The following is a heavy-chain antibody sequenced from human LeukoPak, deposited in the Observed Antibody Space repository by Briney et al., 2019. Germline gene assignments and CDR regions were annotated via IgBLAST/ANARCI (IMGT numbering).Heavy chain of an antibody. J-gene: IGHJ5*01. CDR1: GDSLSSNIAA. CDR3: AREFKSWFDS. CDR2: TYYTSKLYN. Sequence: SQTLSLTCAISGDSLSSNIAAWNWIRQSPSRGLEWLERTYYTSKLYNDYAVSVKSRITINPDTSKNQFSLHLNSVTPEDSAVYYCAREFKSWFDSWGQGTLVTVSS. V-gene: IGHV6-1*01.